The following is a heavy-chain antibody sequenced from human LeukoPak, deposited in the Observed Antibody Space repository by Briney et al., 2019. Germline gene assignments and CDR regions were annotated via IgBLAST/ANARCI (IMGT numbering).Heavy chain of an antibody. Sequence: ASVKVSCKASGYTFTGYYMHWVRQAPGQGLEWMGRINPNSGGTKYAQKLQGRVTMTRDTSISTAYMELSRLRSDDTAVYYCARESYGLPLNYWGQGTLVTVSS. CDR1: GYTFTGYY. D-gene: IGHD5-18*01. J-gene: IGHJ4*02. CDR2: INPNSGGT. CDR3: ARESYGLPLNY. V-gene: IGHV1-2*06.